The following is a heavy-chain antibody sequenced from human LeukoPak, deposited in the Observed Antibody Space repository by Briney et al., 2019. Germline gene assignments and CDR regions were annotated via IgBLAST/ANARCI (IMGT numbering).Heavy chain of an antibody. J-gene: IGHJ6*02. CDR3: ARVQTLNYYYGMDV. CDR1: GGSISSYY. D-gene: IGHD4-11*01. CDR2: IYTSGST. Sequence: SETLSLTCTVSGGSISSYYWSWIRQPAGKGLEWIGRIYTSGSTNYNPSLKSRVTMSVDTSKNQSSLKLSSVTAADTAVYYCARVQTLNYYYGMDVWGQGTTVTVSS. V-gene: IGHV4-4*07.